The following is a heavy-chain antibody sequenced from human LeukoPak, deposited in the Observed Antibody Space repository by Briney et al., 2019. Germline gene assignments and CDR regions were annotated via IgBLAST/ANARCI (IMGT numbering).Heavy chain of an antibody. V-gene: IGHV3-43*02. CDR2: MSGDGGST. CDR3: AKAISGYYGRDV. CDR1: GFTVDDYA. D-gene: IGHD3-22*01. J-gene: IGHJ6*02. Sequence: GGSLRLSCAASGFTVDDYAMHWVRQAQGKGLGRVSLMSGDGGSTYYADSVKGRFTICRDNSKNSLYLQINSLRTEDTALYYCAKAISGYYGRDVWGQGTTVTVSS.